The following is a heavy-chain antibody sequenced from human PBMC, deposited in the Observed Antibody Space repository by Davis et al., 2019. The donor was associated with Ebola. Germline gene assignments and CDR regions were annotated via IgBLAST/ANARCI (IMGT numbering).Heavy chain of an antibody. Sequence: SETLSLTCTVSGGSISSYYWSWIRQPPGKGLAWIGYIYYSGSTYYNPSLKSRVTISVDTSKNQFSLKLSSVTAADTAVYYCASEKVTIFGVDHIDYWGQGTLVTVSS. CDR1: GGSISSYY. CDR2: IYYSGST. J-gene: IGHJ4*02. V-gene: IGHV4-59*08. CDR3: ASEKVTIFGVDHIDY. D-gene: IGHD3-3*01.